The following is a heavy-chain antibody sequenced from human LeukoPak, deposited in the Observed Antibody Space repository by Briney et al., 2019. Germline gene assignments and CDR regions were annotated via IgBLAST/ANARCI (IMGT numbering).Heavy chain of an antibody. V-gene: IGHV4-4*07. Sequence: SETLSLTCTVSGGSISSYYWSWIRQPAGKGLEWIGRIYTSGSTNYNPSLKSRVTMSVDTSKNQFSLKLSSVTAADTAGYYCARDLGEYIVVVVAAFDYWGQGTLVTVSS. J-gene: IGHJ4*02. D-gene: IGHD2-15*01. CDR3: ARDLGEYIVVVVAAFDY. CDR1: GGSISSYY. CDR2: IYTSGST.